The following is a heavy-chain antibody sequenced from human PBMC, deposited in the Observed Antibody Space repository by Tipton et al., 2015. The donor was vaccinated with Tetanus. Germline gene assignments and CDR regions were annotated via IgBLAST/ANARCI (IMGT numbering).Heavy chain of an antibody. V-gene: IGHV4-34*01. CDR3: AREVGDSPRPSYYGMDV. J-gene: IGHJ6*02. Sequence: TLSLTCAVSGGSSSSFYWSWIRQPPGKGLEWIGEINQRGGISYHPSLKSRVTISVDTSKSQFSLRLTSVTAADTAVYYCAREVGDSPRPSYYGMDVWGQGTTVTVSS. CDR2: INQRGGI. D-gene: IGHD2-15*01. CDR1: GGSSSSFY.